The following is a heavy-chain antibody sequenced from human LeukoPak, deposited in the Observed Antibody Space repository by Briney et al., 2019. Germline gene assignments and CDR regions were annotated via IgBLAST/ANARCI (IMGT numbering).Heavy chain of an antibody. CDR3: ASGPYDSSGYYLNWFDP. J-gene: IGHJ5*02. D-gene: IGHD3-22*01. CDR2: IYYSGST. Sequence: SETLSLTCTVSGGSISSSSYYWGWIRQPPGKGLGWIGSIYYSGSTYYNPSLKSRVTISVDTSKNQFSLKLSSETAADTAVYYCASGPYDSSGYYLNWFDPWGQGTLVTVSS. CDR1: GGSISSSSYY. V-gene: IGHV4-39*07.